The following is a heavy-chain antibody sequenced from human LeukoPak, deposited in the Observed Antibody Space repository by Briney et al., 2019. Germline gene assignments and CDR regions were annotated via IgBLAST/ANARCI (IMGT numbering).Heavy chain of an antibody. V-gene: IGHV3-11*04. CDR3: ARRGYYGSGSYSFLRYYYYYYYMDV. CDR1: EFTFSDYY. J-gene: IGHJ6*03. Sequence: PGGSLRLSCAASEFTFSDYYMSWVRQAPGKGLAWVSYISSTSSTRYYADSVKGRFTISRDNAKNSLYLQMNSLRAEDTAVYYCARRGYYGSGSYSFLRYYYYYYYMDVWGKGTTVTISS. CDR2: ISSTSSTR. D-gene: IGHD3-10*01.